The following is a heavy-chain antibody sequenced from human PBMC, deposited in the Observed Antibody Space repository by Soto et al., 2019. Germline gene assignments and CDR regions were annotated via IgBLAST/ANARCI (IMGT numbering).Heavy chain of an antibody. CDR3: ARSSSGAPMGACGS. CDR2: ISSSGAYS. Sequence: LRLSCATSGFTFHAYSLNWVRQAPGKGLEWIALISSSGAYSYYADSVRGRFTISRDNAQTSVYLQMNGLTVDDTAVYYCARSSSGAPMGACGSWGQGTLVTVSS. D-gene: IGHD3-10*01. J-gene: IGHJ4*02. CDR1: GFTFHAYS. V-gene: IGHV3-21*06.